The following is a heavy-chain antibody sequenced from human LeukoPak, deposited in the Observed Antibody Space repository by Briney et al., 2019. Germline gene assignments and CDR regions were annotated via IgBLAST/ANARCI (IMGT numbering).Heavy chain of an antibody. CDR1: GFTFSSYA. J-gene: IGHJ3*02. CDR2: ISGSGGST. Sequence: GGSLRLSCAASGFTFSSYAMSWVRQAPGKGLEGGSAISGSGGSTYYADSVKDRFTISRDNSKNTLYLHMNSLRAEDTAVYYCAKDLVTAIRADAFDIWGQGTMVTVSS. V-gene: IGHV3-23*01. CDR3: AKDLVTAIRADAFDI. D-gene: IGHD2-21*02.